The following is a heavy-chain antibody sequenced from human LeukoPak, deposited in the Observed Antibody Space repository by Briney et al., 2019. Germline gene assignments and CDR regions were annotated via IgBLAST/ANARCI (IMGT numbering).Heavy chain of an antibody. Sequence: GSSVTVSCKASGGTFSSYAISWVRQAPGQGLEWMGRIIPIFGIANYAQKFQGRVTITADKSTSTAYMELSSLRFEDTAVYYCARDPDYYDSRPFDYWGQGTLVTVSS. CDR3: ARDPDYYDSRPFDY. V-gene: IGHV1-69*04. J-gene: IGHJ4*02. D-gene: IGHD3-22*01. CDR1: GGTFSSYA. CDR2: IIPIFGIA.